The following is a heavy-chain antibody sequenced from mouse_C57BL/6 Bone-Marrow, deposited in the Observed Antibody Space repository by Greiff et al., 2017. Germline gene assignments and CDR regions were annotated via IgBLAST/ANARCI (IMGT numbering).Heavy chain of an antibody. V-gene: IGHV1-82*01. CDR3: ATAYYSNYYYAMDY. J-gene: IGHJ4*01. D-gene: IGHD2-5*01. CDR1: GYAFSSSW. Sequence: QVQLQQSGPELVKPGASVKISCKASGYAFSSSWMNWVKQRPGKGLEWIGRIYPGDGDTNYNGKFKGKATLTADNSSSTAYMQLSSLTSEDSAVYFCATAYYSNYYYAMDYWGQGTSVTVSS. CDR2: IYPGDGDT.